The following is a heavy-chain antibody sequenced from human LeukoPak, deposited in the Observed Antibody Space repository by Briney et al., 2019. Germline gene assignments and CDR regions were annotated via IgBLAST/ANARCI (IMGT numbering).Heavy chain of an antibody. CDR1: GFTFSSYA. D-gene: IGHD5-18*01. J-gene: IGHJ4*02. Sequence: GGSLRLSCAASGFTFSSYAMHWVRQAPGKGPEWISYISSSGSTIYYADSVKGRFTISRDNAKSSLYLQMDSLRAEDTAVYYCATDPDTTMPWGPGTLVTVSS. CDR2: ISSSGSTI. CDR3: ATDPDTTMP. V-gene: IGHV3-48*01.